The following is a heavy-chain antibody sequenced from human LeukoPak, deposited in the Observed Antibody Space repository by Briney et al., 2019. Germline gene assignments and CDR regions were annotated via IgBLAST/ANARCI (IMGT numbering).Heavy chain of an antibody. CDR3: AKDQSYYYGSGSYYTSSDY. V-gene: IGHV3-23*01. CDR1: GLTFSNYG. Sequence: GGSLRLSCAASGLTFSNYGMNWVRQAPGKGLEWVAGISGSGVTTYYADSVKGRFTISRDNSKNTLYLQMNSLRAEDTAVYYCAKDQSYYYGSGSYYTSSDYWGQGTLVTVSS. D-gene: IGHD3-10*01. CDR2: ISGSGVTT. J-gene: IGHJ4*02.